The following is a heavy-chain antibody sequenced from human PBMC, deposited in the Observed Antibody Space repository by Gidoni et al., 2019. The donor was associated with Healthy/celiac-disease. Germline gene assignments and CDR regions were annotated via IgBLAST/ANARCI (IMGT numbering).Heavy chain of an antibody. CDR3: ARALMVRGVIVLTPFDY. V-gene: IGHV4-39*01. CDR1: GGSISSSSYY. D-gene: IGHD3-10*01. Sequence: QLQLQESGPGLVKPSEPLSLTCTVSGGSISSSSYYWGWIRQPPGKGLEWIGSNYYRGSTYYNPSLKSRVTISVDTSKNQFSLKLSSVTAADTAVYYCARALMVRGVIVLTPFDYWGQGTLVTVSS. CDR2: NYYRGST. J-gene: IGHJ4*02.